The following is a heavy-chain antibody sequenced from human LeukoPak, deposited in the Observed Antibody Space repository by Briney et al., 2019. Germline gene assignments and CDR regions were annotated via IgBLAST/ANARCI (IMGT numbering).Heavy chain of an antibody. V-gene: IGHV3-33*01. CDR2: IWYDGSNK. Sequence: PGRSLRLSCAASGFTFSSYGMHWVRQAPGKGLEWVAVIWYDGSNKYYADSVKGRFTISRDNSKNTLYLQMNSLRAEDTAVYYCARDGRITIFGVANYYYYYMDVWGKGTTVTVSS. CDR1: GFTFSSYG. CDR3: ARDGRITIFGVANYYYYYMDV. J-gene: IGHJ6*03. D-gene: IGHD3-3*01.